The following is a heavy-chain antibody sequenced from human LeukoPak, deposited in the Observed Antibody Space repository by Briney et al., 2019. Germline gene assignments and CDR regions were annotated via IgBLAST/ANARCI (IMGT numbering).Heavy chain of an antibody. V-gene: IGHV4-34*01. D-gene: IGHD3-22*01. CDR1: GGSFSGYY. J-gene: IGHJ4*02. CDR2: INHSGST. CDR3: ASDLYYDSSGYYYDRVD. Sequence: SETLSLTCAVYGGSFSGYYWSWIRQPPGKGLEWIGEINHSGSTNYNPSLKSRVTISVVTSKNQFSLKLSSVTAADTAVYYCASDLYYDSSGYYYDRVDWGQGTLVTVSS.